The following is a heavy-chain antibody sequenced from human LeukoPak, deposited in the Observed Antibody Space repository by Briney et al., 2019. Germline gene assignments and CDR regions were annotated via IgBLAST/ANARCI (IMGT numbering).Heavy chain of an antibody. J-gene: IGHJ4*02. Sequence: ASVKVSCKASGYTFTGYYMHWVRQAPGQGLEWMGWINPNNGGTNYAQRFQGRVTMTRDTSINTAYMEVGRLRFDDTAVYYCASGPSLGTTHPYFDYWGQGTLVAVSS. CDR1: GYTFTGYY. V-gene: IGHV1-2*02. D-gene: IGHD2-15*01. CDR2: INPNNGGT. CDR3: ASGPSLGTTHPYFDY.